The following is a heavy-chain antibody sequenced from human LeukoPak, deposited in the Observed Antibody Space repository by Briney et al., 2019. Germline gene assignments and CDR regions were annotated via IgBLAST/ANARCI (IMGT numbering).Heavy chain of an antibody. V-gene: IGHV1-69*06. CDR2: IIPIFGTA. CDR1: GGTFSSYA. Sequence: SVKVSCKASGGTFSSYAISWVRQAPGQGLEWMGGIIPIFGTANYAQKFQGRVTITADKSTSTAYMELSSLRSEDTVVYYCARGRSLGYDILTGYYKGAFDYWGQGTLVTVSS. D-gene: IGHD3-9*01. J-gene: IGHJ4*02. CDR3: ARGRSLGYDILTGYYKGAFDY.